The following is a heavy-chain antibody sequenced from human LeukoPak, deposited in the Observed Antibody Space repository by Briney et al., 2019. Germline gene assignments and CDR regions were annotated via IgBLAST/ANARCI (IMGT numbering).Heavy chain of an antibody. Sequence: PSETLSLTCAVSGDSISSYYWSWIRQPPGKGLEWIGYIYYSGSTNYNPALKSRVTISEDTSKNQISLKLSSVTAADTAVYYCARVRGYYDSSGYDYWGQGTLVTVSS. D-gene: IGHD3-22*01. CDR1: GDSISSYY. CDR3: ARVRGYYDSSGYDY. V-gene: IGHV4-59*01. J-gene: IGHJ4*02. CDR2: IYYSGST.